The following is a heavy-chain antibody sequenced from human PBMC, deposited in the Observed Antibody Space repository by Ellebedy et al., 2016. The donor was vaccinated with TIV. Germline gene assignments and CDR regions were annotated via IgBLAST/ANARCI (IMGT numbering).Heavy chain of an antibody. CDR2: ISAYNGNT. Sequence: ASVKVSCKASGYTFNKYGITWVRQAPGRGLEWMGWISAYNGNTNYARKLQGRVTMTTDTSTSTAYMELTSLRSDDTAVYYCARDRASMTMILVEFYYYAMDVWGQGTTVTVSS. CDR3: ARDRASMTMILVEFYYYAMDV. V-gene: IGHV1-18*01. D-gene: IGHD3-22*01. CDR1: GYTFNKYG. J-gene: IGHJ6*02.